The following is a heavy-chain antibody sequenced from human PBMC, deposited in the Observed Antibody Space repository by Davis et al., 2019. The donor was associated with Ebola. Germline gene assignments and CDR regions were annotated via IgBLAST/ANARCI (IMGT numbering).Heavy chain of an antibody. CDR2: ISSNGGST. CDR3: VKAPPRSIVVVKSTGGDY. CDR1: GFTFSSYA. D-gene: IGHD3-22*01. V-gene: IGHV3-64D*06. J-gene: IGHJ4*02. Sequence: GESLKISCSASGFTFSSYAMHWVRQAPGKGLEYVSAISSNGGSTYYADSVKGRFTISRDNSKNTLYLQMSSLRAEDTAVYYCVKAPPRSIVVVKSTGGDYWGQGTLVTVSS.